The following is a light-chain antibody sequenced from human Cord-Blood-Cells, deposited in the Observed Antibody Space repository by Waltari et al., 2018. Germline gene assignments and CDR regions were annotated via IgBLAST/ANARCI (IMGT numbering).Light chain of an antibody. CDR3: SSDTSSSFVV. V-gene: IGLV2-14*01. CDR2: EVS. J-gene: IGLJ2*01. CDR1: SSDVGASNY. Sequence: QSALTQPASVSGSPGQTITISSTRTSSDVGASNYVSWYQQHPGKAPKLMIYEVSSRPSGVSTRFSGSKSGNTASRTISGLQAEDAAEYYCSSDTSSSFVVFGGGTKRTVL.